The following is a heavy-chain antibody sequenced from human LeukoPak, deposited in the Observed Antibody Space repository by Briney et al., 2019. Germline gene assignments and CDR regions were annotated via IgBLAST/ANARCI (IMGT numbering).Heavy chain of an antibody. CDR2: INHSGST. V-gene: IGHV4-34*01. CDR3: ARGGYRPFDY. CDR1: GGSFSGYY. Sequence: SETLSLTCAVYGGSFSGYYWSWIRQPPGKGLEWIGEINHSGSTNYNPSLKSRVTISVDTSKNQFSPKLSSVTAADTAVYYCARGGYRPFDYWGQGTLVTVSS. D-gene: IGHD2-15*01. J-gene: IGHJ4*02.